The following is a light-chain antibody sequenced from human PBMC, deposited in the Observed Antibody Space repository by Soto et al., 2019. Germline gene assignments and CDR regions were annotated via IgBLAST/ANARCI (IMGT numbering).Light chain of an antibody. V-gene: IGKV3-11*01. CDR1: QSVSSN. CDR3: QQRSNGPLT. J-gene: IGKJ4*01. Sequence: EIVMTQSAATLSVSAWERATLSCRASQSVSSNLAWYQQKPGQAPRLLIYDASNRATGIPARFSGSGSGTDFTLTISSREPEDFAVYYCQQRSNGPLTFGGGTKVDIK. CDR2: DAS.